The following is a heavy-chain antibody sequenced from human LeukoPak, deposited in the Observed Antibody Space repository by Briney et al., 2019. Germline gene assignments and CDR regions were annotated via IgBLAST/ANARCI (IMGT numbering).Heavy chain of an antibody. Sequence: SVEVSCKASGGTFSSYAISWVRQAPGQGLEWMGGIIPIFGTANYAQKFQGRVTITADESTSTAYMELSSLRSEDTAVYYCARGRPASPTRFDYWGQGTLVTVSS. J-gene: IGHJ4*02. D-gene: IGHD1-1*01. CDR2: IIPIFGTA. CDR3: ARGRPASPTRFDY. CDR1: GGTFSSYA. V-gene: IGHV1-69*13.